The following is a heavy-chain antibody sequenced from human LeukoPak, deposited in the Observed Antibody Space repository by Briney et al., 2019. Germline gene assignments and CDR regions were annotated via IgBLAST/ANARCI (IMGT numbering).Heavy chain of an antibody. Sequence: ASVKVSCKASGYTFTSDGISWLRQAPGQGLEWMGWISAYNGNTNYAQKLQGRVTMTTDTSTSTAYMELRSLRSDDTAVYYCARDRFYDFWSGYYMDVWGKGTTVTVSS. CDR3: ARDRFYDFWSGYYMDV. CDR2: ISAYNGNT. D-gene: IGHD3-3*01. V-gene: IGHV1-18*01. CDR1: GYTFTSDG. J-gene: IGHJ6*03.